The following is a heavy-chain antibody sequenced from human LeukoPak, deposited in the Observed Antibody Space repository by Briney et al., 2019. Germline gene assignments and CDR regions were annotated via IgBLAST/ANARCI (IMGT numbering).Heavy chain of an antibody. D-gene: IGHD2-2*01. CDR1: GFTLSSYA. V-gene: IGHV3-23*01. CDR2: ISGSGGST. Sequence: GGSLRLSCAASGFTLSSYAMSWVRQAPGKGLEWVSAISGSGGSTYYADSVKGRFTISRDNSKNTLYLQMNSLRAEDTAVYYCAKDSGIVVVPAAPDYWGQGTLVTVSS. CDR3: AKDSGIVVVPAAPDY. J-gene: IGHJ4*02.